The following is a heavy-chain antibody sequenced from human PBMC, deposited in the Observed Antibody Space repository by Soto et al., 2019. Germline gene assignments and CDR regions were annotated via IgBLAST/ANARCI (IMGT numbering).Heavy chain of an antibody. CDR3: ARLGEYYQSLDP. CDR2: IYYSGST. V-gene: IGHV4-30-4*01. D-gene: IGHD2-2*01. CDR1: GGSISSGDYY. J-gene: IGHJ5*02. Sequence: SETLSLTCTVSGGSISSGDYYWSWIRQPPGKGLEWIGNIYYSGSTYYNPSLKSRVTLSIDTSKNQFSLRLSSVTAADAAVDYCARLGEYYQSLDPWGQGTLVTVSS.